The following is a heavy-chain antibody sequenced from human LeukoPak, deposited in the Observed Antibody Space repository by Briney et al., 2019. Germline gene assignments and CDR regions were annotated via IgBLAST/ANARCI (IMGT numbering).Heavy chain of an antibody. J-gene: IGHJ4*02. CDR2: IIPIFGTA. V-gene: IGHV1-69*06. CDR1: GGTFSSYA. CDR3: ARGFPRRSTGFDY. Sequence: SVKVSCKASGGTFSSYAISWVRQAPGQGLEWMGGIIPIFGTANYAQKFQGRVTMTEDTSTDTAYMELSSLRSEDTAVYYCARGFPRRSTGFDYWGQGTLVTVSS.